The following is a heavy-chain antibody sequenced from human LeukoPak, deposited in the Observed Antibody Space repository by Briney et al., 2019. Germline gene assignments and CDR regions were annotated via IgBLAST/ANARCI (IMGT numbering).Heavy chain of an antibody. V-gene: IGHV3-7*01. Sequence: PGGSLRLSCAASGFTFTSHWMSWVRQAPGKGLEWVARMNLDGSEKYYGASVKGRFTISRDNAKTSLYLEMNSLRAEDTAVYYCARDATYCTNGVCYTRFDYWGQGTLVTVPS. D-gene: IGHD2-8*01. CDR3: ARDATYCTNGVCYTRFDY. J-gene: IGHJ4*02. CDR2: MNLDGSEK. CDR1: GFTFTSHW.